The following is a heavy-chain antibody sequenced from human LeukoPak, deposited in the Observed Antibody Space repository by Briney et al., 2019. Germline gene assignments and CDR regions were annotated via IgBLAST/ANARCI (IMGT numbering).Heavy chain of an antibody. CDR3: ARDLGVVRGVFTLDY. CDR1: GFTFSSYS. CDR2: ISSSSSYT. J-gene: IGHJ4*02. D-gene: IGHD3-10*01. V-gene: IGHV3-21*01. Sequence: PGGSLRLSCVDSGFTFSSYSMNWVRQAPGKGLEWVSSISSSSSYTNYADSVRGRFTISRENAKNSLYLQMNSLRAEDTAVYYCARDLGVVRGVFTLDYWGQGTLVTVSS.